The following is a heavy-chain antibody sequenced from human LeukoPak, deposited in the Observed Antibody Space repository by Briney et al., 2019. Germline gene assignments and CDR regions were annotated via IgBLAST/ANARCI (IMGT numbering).Heavy chain of an antibody. CDR3: VKAIVAAGYGY. Sequence: GGSLRLSCAASGLTFSSYWMHWVRQAPGKGLVWVSRINSDGSATFYADSVKGRFTISRDNAKNTLYLQMNSLRAEDTAVYYCVKAIVAAGYGYWGQGTLVTVSS. V-gene: IGHV3-74*01. D-gene: IGHD6-13*01. J-gene: IGHJ4*02. CDR1: GLTFSSYW. CDR2: INSDGSAT.